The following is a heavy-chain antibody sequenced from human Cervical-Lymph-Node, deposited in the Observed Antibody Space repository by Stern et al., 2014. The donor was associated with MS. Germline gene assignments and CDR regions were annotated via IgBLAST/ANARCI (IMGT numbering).Heavy chain of an antibody. CDR2: TSYDGGNR. CDR3: AKDRRGGYNYLYGMDV. Sequence: VQLVESGGGVVQPGTSLRLSCTGSRFTFRSYGIHWVRQAPGKGLEWVSFTSYDGGNRQYADSVKGRFTISRDNSKNTVYLHLNSLRPEDTGVYHCAKDRRGGYNYLYGMDVWGQGTTVTVS. D-gene: IGHD5-18*01. CDR1: RFTFRSYG. V-gene: IGHV3-30*18. J-gene: IGHJ6*02.